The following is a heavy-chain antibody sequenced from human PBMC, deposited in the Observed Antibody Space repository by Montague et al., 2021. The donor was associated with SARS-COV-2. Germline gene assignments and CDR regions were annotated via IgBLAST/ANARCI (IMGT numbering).Heavy chain of an antibody. CDR3: ARAVIYGGYAFAYFDF. CDR1: GGSISSDRYY. V-gene: IGHV4-61*02. CDR2: VYTTGST. J-gene: IGHJ4*02. Sequence: TLSLTCTVSGGSISSDRYYWSWIRQPAGKGLEWIGRVYTTGSTNYNPSLKSRVTISGDTSRNQSSLRLTSVTAADTAMYYCARAVIYGGYAFAYFDFWGQGVLVTVSS. D-gene: IGHD4-17*01.